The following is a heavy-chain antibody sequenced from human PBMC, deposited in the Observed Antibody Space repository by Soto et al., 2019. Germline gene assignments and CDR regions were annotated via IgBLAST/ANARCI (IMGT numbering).Heavy chain of an antibody. CDR3: AREAAAGHFDY. D-gene: IGHD6-13*01. J-gene: IGHJ4*02. CDR1: GGSISSYY. Sequence: PSETLSLTCTVSGGSISSYYWSWIRQPPGKGLEWIGYIYYSGSTNYNPSLKSRVTISVDTSKNQFSLKLSSVTAADTAVYYCAREAAAGHFDYWGQGTLVTVSS. CDR2: IYYSGST. V-gene: IGHV4-59*01.